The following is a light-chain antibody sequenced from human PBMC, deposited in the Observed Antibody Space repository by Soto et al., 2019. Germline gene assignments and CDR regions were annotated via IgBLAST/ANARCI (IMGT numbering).Light chain of an antibody. Sequence: DIVMTQSPASLAVSLVERATIHCKSSQSILYSSSNKNYLAWYQQKPGQPPKLLIYWASTRESGVPDRFSGSGSGTDFTLTISSLQAEDVAVYYCQQYYITPLTFGGGTKVDI. J-gene: IGKJ4*01. CDR3: QQYYITPLT. V-gene: IGKV4-1*01. CDR2: WAS. CDR1: QSILYSSSNKNY.